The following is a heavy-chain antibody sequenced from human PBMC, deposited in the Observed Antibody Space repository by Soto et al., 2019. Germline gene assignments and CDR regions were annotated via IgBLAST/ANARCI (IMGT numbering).Heavy chain of an antibody. D-gene: IGHD6-19*01. CDR3: ARVHVMVVAGSTFDY. CDR1: GGSISSGDYC. Sequence: PSETLSLTCAVSGGSISSGDYCWSWIRQPPGKGLEWIGYIYQSGSTNYNPSLKSRVTISRDRSKNQFSLKLNSVTAADTAVYYCARVHVMVVAGSTFDYWGHGTLVAVSS. CDR2: IYQSGST. V-gene: IGHV4-30-2*01. J-gene: IGHJ4*01.